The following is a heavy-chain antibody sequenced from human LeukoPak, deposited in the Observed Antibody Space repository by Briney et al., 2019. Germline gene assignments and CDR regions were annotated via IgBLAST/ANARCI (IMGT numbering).Heavy chain of an antibody. J-gene: IGHJ1*01. CDR2: INPNSGGT. CDR1: GYTFTGYY. D-gene: IGHD6-19*01. CDR3: ARVQWLVPGYFQH. Sequence: VAPVKVSCKASGYTFTGYYMHWVRQAPGQGLEWMGWINPNSGGTNYAQKFQGRVTMTRDTSISTAYMELSRLRSDDTAVYYCARVQWLVPGYFQHWGQGTLVTVSS. V-gene: IGHV1-2*02.